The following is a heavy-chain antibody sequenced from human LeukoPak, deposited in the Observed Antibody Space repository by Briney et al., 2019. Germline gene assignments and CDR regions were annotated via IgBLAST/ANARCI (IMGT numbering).Heavy chain of an antibody. CDR3: AKLGCTGTFCYANY. J-gene: IGHJ4*02. V-gene: IGHV3-23*01. CDR2: ISGGGDST. CDR1: GFTFSDYA. Sequence: QSWGSLTLSCAASGFTFSDYAMTWVGQTPGKGLEWVSVISGGGDSTDYADSMKGRFTIARDNSKNTLYLQMNSLRAEDTALYYCAKLGCTGTFCYANYWGQGTLVTLSS. D-gene: IGHD2-2*01.